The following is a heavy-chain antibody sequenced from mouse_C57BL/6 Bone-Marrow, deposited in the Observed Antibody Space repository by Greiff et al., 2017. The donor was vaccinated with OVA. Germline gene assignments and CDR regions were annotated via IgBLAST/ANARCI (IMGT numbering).Heavy chain of an antibody. D-gene: IGHD2-5*01. V-gene: IGHV1-15*01. CDR1: GYTFTDYE. CDR2: IDPETGGT. J-gene: IGHJ4*01. CDR3: TRGYSNYYAMDY. Sequence: VQLQQSGAELVRPGASVTLSCKASGYTFTDYEMHWVKQTPVQGLEWIGAIDPETGGTASNQKFKGKAILTAAKSSSPAYMELRSLTSEDSAVYYCTRGYSNYYAMDYWGQGTSVTVSS.